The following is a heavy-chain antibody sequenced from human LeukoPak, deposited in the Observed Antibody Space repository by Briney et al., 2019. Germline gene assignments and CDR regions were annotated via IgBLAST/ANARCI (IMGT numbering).Heavy chain of an antibody. CDR1: GGSISSSSYY. J-gene: IGHJ6*03. D-gene: IGHD5-18*01. V-gene: IGHV4-39*01. Sequence: SETLSLTCTVSGGSISSSSYYWGWIRQPPGKGLEWIGSIYYSGSTYYNPSLKSRVTISVDTSKNQFSLKLSSVTAADTAVYYCARHYGDTAMVFFYYYYMDVWGKGTTVTVSS. CDR3: ARHYGDTAMVFFYYYYMDV. CDR2: IYYSGST.